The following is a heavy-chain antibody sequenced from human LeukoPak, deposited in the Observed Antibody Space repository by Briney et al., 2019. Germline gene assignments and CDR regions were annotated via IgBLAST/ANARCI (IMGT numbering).Heavy chain of an antibody. D-gene: IGHD6-19*01. J-gene: IGHJ4*02. CDR3: ARAPPGSGGGY. CDR1: GYTFTGYY. V-gene: IGHV1-2*02. Sequence: GASVKVSCKASGYTFTGYYMHWVRQAPGQGLEWMGWINPNSDGTNYAQKFQGRVTMTRDTSISTAYMELSRLRSDDTAVYYCARAPPGSGGGYWGQGTLVTVSS. CDR2: INPNSDGT.